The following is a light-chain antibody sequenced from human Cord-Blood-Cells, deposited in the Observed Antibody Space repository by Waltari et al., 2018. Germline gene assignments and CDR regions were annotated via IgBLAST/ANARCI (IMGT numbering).Light chain of an antibody. CDR3: CSYAGSYNVV. V-gene: IGLV2-11*01. CDR1: SSDIGGCTF. CDR2: DVS. Sequence: QSALAHPRSVTGTPGQSVTISRTGTSSDIGGCTFVSWYQQHPGKAPKLMIYDVSKRPSGVPDRFSGSKSGNTASLTISGLQAEDEADYYCCSYAGSYNVVFGGGTKLTVL. J-gene: IGLJ2*01.